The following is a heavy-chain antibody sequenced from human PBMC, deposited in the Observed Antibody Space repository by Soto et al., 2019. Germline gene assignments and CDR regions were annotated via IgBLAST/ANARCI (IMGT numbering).Heavy chain of an antibody. D-gene: IGHD3-10*01. CDR2: IWYDGSNT. J-gene: IGHJ4*01. CDR1: GFIFSSFG. Sequence: PGGSLRLSCAASGFIFSSFGMHWVRQAPGKGLEWVAHIWYDGSNTYYADSVKGRFTISRDNSRNTVYLQMSRLRSDDTAVYYCAVGTINTYYYLDYWGQGTLVTVSS. V-gene: IGHV3-30*02. CDR3: AVGTINTYYYLDY.